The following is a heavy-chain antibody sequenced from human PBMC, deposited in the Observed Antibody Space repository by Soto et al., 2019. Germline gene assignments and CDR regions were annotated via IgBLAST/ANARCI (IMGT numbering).Heavy chain of an antibody. Sequence: GESLKISCKASGYSFTNFWIGWVRQTPGKGLEWMGIIYPSDSDTIYSPSFQGQVTISADKSLSTAYLHWSNLKASDTAMYFCARHEDFWNGSPYYYYGMDVWGQGTTVTVSS. J-gene: IGHJ6*02. CDR2: IYPSDSDT. CDR3: ARHEDFWNGSPYYYYGMDV. CDR1: GYSFTNFW. D-gene: IGHD3-3*01. V-gene: IGHV5-51*01.